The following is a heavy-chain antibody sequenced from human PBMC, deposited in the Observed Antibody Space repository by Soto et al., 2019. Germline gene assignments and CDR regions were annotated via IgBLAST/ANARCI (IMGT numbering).Heavy chain of an antibody. CDR2: ISAYNGNT. J-gene: IGHJ6*02. V-gene: IGHV1-18*04. CDR3: ARVGYSYGHYYYGMDV. Sequence: ASVKVSCKASGYTFTSYGISWVRQAPGQGLEWMGWISAYNGNTNYAQKLQGRVTMTTDTSTSTAYMELRSLRSDDTAVYYCARVGYSYGHYYYGMDVWGQGTTVTVS. D-gene: IGHD5-18*01. CDR1: GYTFTSYG.